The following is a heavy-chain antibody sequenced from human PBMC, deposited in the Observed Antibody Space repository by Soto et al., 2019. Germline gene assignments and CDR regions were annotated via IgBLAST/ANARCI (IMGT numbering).Heavy chain of an antibody. J-gene: IGHJ4*02. V-gene: IGHV4-59*01. CDR1: GGSSSRYS. CDR3: ARGPLSTASSYFFDY. Sequence: SETLSLTCSVSGGSSSRYSWSWIRQPPGKGLEYIGYISYTGTTNYNPSLKARVTISIDTSKNQFSLKLSSVTAADTAVYYCARGPLSTASSYFFDYWGQGTLVTVSS. CDR2: ISYTGTT.